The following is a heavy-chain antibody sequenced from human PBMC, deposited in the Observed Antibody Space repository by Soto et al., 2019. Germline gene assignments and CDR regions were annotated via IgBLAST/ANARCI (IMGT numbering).Heavy chain of an antibody. Sequence: ASVKVSCKASGGTFSSYTISWVRQAPGQGLEWMGRIIPILGIANYAQKFQGRVTITADKSTSTAYMELSSLRSEDTAVYYCARDHKLGIAARPDAFDIGGQGTMVTVAS. J-gene: IGHJ3*02. CDR3: ARDHKLGIAARPDAFDI. V-gene: IGHV1-69*04. CDR2: IIPILGIA. CDR1: GGTFSSYT. D-gene: IGHD6-6*01.